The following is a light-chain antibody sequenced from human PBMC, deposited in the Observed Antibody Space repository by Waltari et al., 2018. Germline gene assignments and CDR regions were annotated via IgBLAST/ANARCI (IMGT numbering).Light chain of an antibody. Sequence: EIVLTQSPATLSLSPGERATLSCRASQSLTNYLAWYQQKPGQAPRLLIFDASNRASGIPARFSGSGSGTDFTLTISSLESEDFAVYYCQHRDNWPLTFGGGTKVEVK. V-gene: IGKV3-11*01. CDR2: DAS. CDR3: QHRDNWPLT. J-gene: IGKJ4*01. CDR1: QSLTNY.